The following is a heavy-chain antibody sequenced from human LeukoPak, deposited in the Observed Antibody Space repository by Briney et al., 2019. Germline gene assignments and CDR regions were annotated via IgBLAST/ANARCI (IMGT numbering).Heavy chain of an antibody. CDR1: GFTFSSYW. D-gene: IGHD3-9*01. J-gene: IGHJ4*02. CDR3: ARVGGADILTGYDY. CDR2: ISSSSSYI. Sequence: PGGSLRLSCAASGFTFSSYWMNWVRQAPGKGLEWVSSISSSSSYIYYADSVKGRFTISRDNAKNSLYLQMNSLRAEDTAVYYCARVGGADILTGYDYWGQGTLVTVSS. V-gene: IGHV3-21*01.